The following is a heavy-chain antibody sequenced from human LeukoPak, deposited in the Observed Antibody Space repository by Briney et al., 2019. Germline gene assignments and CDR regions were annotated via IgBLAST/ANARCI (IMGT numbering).Heavy chain of an antibody. J-gene: IGHJ5*02. D-gene: IGHD6-13*01. CDR1: GFSFSDYY. V-gene: IGHV3-11*03. CDR2: ISGSSTYT. CDR3: ARTLVAAPGSKGGP. Sequence: GGSLRLSCAASGFSFSDYYVSWIRQAPGKGLEWLSYISGSSTYTDYADSVKGRFTISRDNAKDSLYLQMNSLRVEDTAVYYCARTLVAAPGSKGGPWGQGTLVTVSS.